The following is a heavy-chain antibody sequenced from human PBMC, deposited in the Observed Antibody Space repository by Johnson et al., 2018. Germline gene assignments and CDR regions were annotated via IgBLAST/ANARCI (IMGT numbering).Heavy chain of an antibody. CDR2: ISVSSSTI. D-gene: IGHD1-1*01. CDR1: GFIFSSYS. Sequence: EVQLVETGGGLVKPGGSLRLSCAASGFIFSSYSMNWVRKPPGKGLEWVSYISVSSSTIYYADSVKGRFTISRDNAKNSLYLQMTSLRDEDTAVYYFARNDVGTFDIWGQGTTVTVSS. J-gene: IGHJ3*02. V-gene: IGHV3-48*02. CDR3: ARNDVGTFDI.